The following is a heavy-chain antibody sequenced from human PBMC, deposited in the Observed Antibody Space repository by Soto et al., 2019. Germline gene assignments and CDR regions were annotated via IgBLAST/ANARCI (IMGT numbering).Heavy chain of an antibody. J-gene: IGHJ4*02. D-gene: IGHD3-22*01. CDR3: APKGDYYDSSGYFRVDY. CDR2: INSDGSST. Sequence: GSLRLSCAASGFTFSSYWMHWVRQAPGKGLVWVSRINSDGSSTSYADSVKGRFTISRDNAKNTLYLQMNSLRAEDTAVYYCAPKGDYYDSSGYFRVDYWGQGTLVTVSS. V-gene: IGHV3-74*01. CDR1: GFTFSSYW.